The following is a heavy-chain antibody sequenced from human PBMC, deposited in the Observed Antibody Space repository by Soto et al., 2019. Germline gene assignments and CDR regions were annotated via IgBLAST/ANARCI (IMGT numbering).Heavy chain of an antibody. D-gene: IGHD3-22*01. CDR1: GFTFNYYG. CDR2: ISKDGSRK. CDR3: GKGCDYYDSRGYTAFDT. J-gene: IGHJ3*02. Sequence: QVQLVESGGGVVQPGRSLRLSCAASGFTFNYYGMHWVRQAPGKGLEWVAVISKDGSRKDYTDSVKGRFTVSRDNSRNTLYLQMNSLGAEDTAVYCCGKGCDYYDSRGYTAFDTWGQGTRVTVSS. V-gene: IGHV3-30*18.